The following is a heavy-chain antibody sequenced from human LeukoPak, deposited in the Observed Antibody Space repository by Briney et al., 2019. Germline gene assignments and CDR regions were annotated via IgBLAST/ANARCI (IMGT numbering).Heavy chain of an antibody. J-gene: IGHJ6*02. V-gene: IGHV1-2*02. Sequence: ASVKVSCRASGYTFTDYYIHWVRQAPGHGLEWMGWINPVSGGTYYAQNFQGRLSITRDMSITTASMELNRLRSDDTALYYCASLGVTTVSFYGMDVWGQGTTVTVSS. CDR3: ASLGVTTVSFYGMDV. D-gene: IGHD1-26*01. CDR2: INPVSGGT. CDR1: GYTFTDYY.